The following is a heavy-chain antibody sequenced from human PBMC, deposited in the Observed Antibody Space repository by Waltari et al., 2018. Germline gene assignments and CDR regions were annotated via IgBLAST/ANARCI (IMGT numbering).Heavy chain of an antibody. CDR3: ASVGAPSLKLPTQPFDY. CDR1: GGSISSSSYY. Sequence: QLQLQESGPGLVKPSETLSLTCTVSGGSISSSSYYWGWIRQPPGKGLEWIGSIYYSGSTYYNPSLKSRVTISVDTSKNQFSLKLSSVTAADTAVYYWASVGAPSLKLPTQPFDYWGQGTLVTVSS. D-gene: IGHD2-15*01. V-gene: IGHV4-39*07. CDR2: IYYSGST. J-gene: IGHJ4*02.